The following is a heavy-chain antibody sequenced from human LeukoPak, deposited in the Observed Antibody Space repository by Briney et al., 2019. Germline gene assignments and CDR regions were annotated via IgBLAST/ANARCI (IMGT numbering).Heavy chain of an antibody. J-gene: IGHJ6*02. D-gene: IGHD6-19*01. CDR1: GGSISSGDYY. CDR3: ARDSPYSSGGQTYYYYYGMDV. V-gene: IGHV4-61*08. Sequence: SETLSLTCTVSGGSISSGDYYWSWIRQPPGKGLEWIGYIYYSGSTNYNPSLKSRVTISVDTSKNQFSLKLSSVTAADTAVYYCARDSPYSSGGQTYYYYYGMDVWGQGTTVTVSS. CDR2: IYYSGST.